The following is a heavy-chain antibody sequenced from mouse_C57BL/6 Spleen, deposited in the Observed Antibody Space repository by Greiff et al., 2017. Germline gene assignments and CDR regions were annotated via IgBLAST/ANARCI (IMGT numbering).Heavy chain of an antibody. J-gene: IGHJ1*03. CDR3: ARRFYGSSYLYFDV. V-gene: IGHV1-80*01. CDR2: IYPGDGDP. D-gene: IGHD1-1*01. Sequence: VKLVESGAELVKPGASVKISCKASGYAFSSYWMNWVKQRPGKGLEWIGQIYPGDGDPNYNGKFKGKATLTADKSSSTAYMQLSSLPSEYSAVYFCARRFYGSSYLYFDVWGTVTTVTVSS. CDR1: GYAFSSYW.